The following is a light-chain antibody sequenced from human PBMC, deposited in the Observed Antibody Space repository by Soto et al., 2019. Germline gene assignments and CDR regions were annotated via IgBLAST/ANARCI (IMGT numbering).Light chain of an antibody. CDR3: SSYAGSNNPVV. V-gene: IGLV2-8*01. J-gene: IGLJ2*01. CDR1: SSDVGGYNY. Sequence: QSVLTRPPSASGSPGQSVTISCTGTSSDVGGYNYVSWYQQHPGKAPKLMIYEVSKRPSGVPDRFSGSKSGNTASLTVSGLQAEDEADYYCSSYAGSNNPVVFGGGTKVTVL. CDR2: EVS.